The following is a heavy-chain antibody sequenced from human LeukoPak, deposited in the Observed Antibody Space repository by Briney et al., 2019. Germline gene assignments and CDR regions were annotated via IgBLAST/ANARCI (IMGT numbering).Heavy chain of an antibody. CDR3: ARDIFYCSSTSCPRYYFDY. J-gene: IGHJ4*02. CDR2: IIPILGIA. CDR1: GGTFSSYA. Sequence: SVKVSCKASGGTFSSYAISWVRQAPGQGLEWMGRIIPILGIANYAQKFQGRVTITADKSTSTAYMELSSLRSEDTAVYYCARDIFYCSSTSCPRYYFDYWGQGTLVTVSS. D-gene: IGHD2-2*01. V-gene: IGHV1-69*04.